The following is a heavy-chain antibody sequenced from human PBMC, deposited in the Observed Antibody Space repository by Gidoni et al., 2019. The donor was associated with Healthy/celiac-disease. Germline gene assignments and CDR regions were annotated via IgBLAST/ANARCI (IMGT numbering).Heavy chain of an antibody. CDR3: EREREGPRDGYKYVDYFDY. Sequence: QVQLHESGPGLVKPSQTLSLTDTVSGGPISNGRYYWSWIRQHPGKGLEWIGYSYYRGSTYYHPYRKSQVTMSVDTDKKQFSLELSSVNAADKAGYVCEREREGPRDGYKYVDYFDYWGQGTLVTVSS. V-gene: IGHV4-31*01. J-gene: IGHJ4*02. CDR2: SYYRGST. D-gene: IGHD5-12*01. CDR1: GGPISNGRYY.